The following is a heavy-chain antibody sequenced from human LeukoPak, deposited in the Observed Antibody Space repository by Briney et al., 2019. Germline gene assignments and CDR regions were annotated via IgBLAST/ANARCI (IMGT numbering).Heavy chain of an antibody. Sequence: SVKVSCKASGGTFSSYAISWVRQAPGQGLEWMGGIIPIFGTANYAQKFQGRVTISTDESTSTAYMELSSLRSEDTAVYYCARGAQVWGYDFWSGYYGWGQGTLVTVSS. CDR2: IIPIFGTA. CDR3: ARGAQVWGYDFWSGYYG. CDR1: GGTFSSYA. D-gene: IGHD3-3*01. V-gene: IGHV1-69*05. J-gene: IGHJ4*02.